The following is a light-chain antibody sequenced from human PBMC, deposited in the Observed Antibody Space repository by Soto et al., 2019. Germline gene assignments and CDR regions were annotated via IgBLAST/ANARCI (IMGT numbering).Light chain of an antibody. J-gene: IGLJ3*02. CDR3: AVWDDSLNKV. V-gene: IGLV1-44*01. Sequence: QPVLTQPPSASGTPGQRVIISCSGRSSNLGRNTVNWYRQLPGTAPKLLIYSTNQRPSGVPDRFSGSKSGTSASLAISGLQSEDEADYYCAVWDDSLNKVFGGGTQLTVL. CDR2: STN. CDR1: SSNLGRNT.